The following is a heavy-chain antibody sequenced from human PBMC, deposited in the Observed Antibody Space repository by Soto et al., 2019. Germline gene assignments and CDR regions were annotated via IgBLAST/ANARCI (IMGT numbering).Heavy chain of an antibody. CDR3: ARAISEDGGKYYYYYYYMDV. CDR2: IIPILGIA. D-gene: IGHD2-15*01. V-gene: IGHV1-69*02. Sequence: SVKVSCKASGGTFSSYTISWVRQAPGQGLEWMGRIIPILGIANYAQKFQGRVTITADKSTSTAYMELSSLRPEDTAVYYCARAISEDGGKYYYYYYYMDVWGEGTTVTVSS. J-gene: IGHJ6*03. CDR1: GGTFSSYT.